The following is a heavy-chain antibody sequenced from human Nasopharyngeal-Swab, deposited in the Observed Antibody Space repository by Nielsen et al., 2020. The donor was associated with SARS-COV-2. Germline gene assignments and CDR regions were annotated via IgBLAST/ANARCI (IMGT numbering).Heavy chain of an antibody. CDR2: ISYDGSNK. J-gene: IGHJ4*02. V-gene: IGHV3-30-3*01. CDR3: ARSIAAWGKDY. CDR1: GFTFSSYA. Sequence: GESLKISCAASGFTFSSYAMHWVRQAPGKGLEWVAVISYDGSNKYYADSVKGRFTISRDNSKTTLYLQMNSLRAEDTAVYYCARSIAAWGKDYWGQGTLVTVSS. D-gene: IGHD6-13*01.